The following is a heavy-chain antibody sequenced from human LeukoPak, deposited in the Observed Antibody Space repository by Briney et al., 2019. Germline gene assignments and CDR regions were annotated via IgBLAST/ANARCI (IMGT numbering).Heavy chain of an antibody. V-gene: IGHV1-46*01. Sequence: GASVKVSCKASGYTFTIYYMHWLRQAPGQGLEWMGIISPSGGSTSYAQNFQGRVTMTRDTSTSTVYMELSSLRFEDTAVYYCARSGLYDSGSYSLYWGQGTPVTVSS. CDR2: ISPSGGST. J-gene: IGHJ4*02. CDR3: ARSGLYDSGSYSLY. D-gene: IGHD3-10*01. CDR1: GYTFTIYY.